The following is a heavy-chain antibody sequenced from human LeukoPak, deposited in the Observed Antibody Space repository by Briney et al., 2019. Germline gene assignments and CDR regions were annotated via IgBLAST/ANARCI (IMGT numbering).Heavy chain of an antibody. Sequence: GGSLRLSCAASGFTFSSYAMSWVRQSTGKGLEWVSSTSGDGGATYYSNSVKGRFTISRDNSRNTLYLQMNRLRAEDTAVYYCAKDRPNYYGSNGHYYRRDGDYWGQGTLVTVSS. J-gene: IGHJ4*02. CDR1: GFTFSSYA. V-gene: IGHV3-23*01. D-gene: IGHD3-22*01. CDR2: TSGDGGAT. CDR3: AKDRPNYYGSNGHYYRRDGDY.